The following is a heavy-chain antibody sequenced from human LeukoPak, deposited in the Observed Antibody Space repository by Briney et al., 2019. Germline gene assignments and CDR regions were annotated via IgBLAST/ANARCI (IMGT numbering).Heavy chain of an antibody. Sequence: SVKVSCKASGGTFSSYAISWVGQAPGQGLEWMGGIIPIFGTANYAQKFQGRVTITADESTSTAYMELSSLRSEDTAVYYCASRISGIAVALSYYYYMDVWGKGTTVTVSS. CDR3: ASRISGIAVALSYYYYMDV. J-gene: IGHJ6*03. CDR1: GGTFSSYA. V-gene: IGHV1-69*13. D-gene: IGHD6-19*01. CDR2: IIPIFGTA.